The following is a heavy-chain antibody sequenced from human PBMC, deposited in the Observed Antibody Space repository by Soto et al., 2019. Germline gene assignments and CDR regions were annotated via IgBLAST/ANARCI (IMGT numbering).Heavy chain of an antibody. D-gene: IGHD3-22*01. CDR2: IIPIFGTA. V-gene: IGHV1-69*06. CDR3: ARDKGPVYDSSGYYYDGFDP. Sequence: KVSWKAFVGTYSSYAISWGRQAPGQGLEWMGGIIPIFGTANYAQKFQGRVTITADKSTSTAYMELSSLRSEDTAVYYCARDKGPVYDSSGYYYDGFDPWGQGTLVTVSS. CDR1: VGTYSSYA. J-gene: IGHJ5*02.